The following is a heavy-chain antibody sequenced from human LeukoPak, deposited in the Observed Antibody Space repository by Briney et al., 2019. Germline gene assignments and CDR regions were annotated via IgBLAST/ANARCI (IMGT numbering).Heavy chain of an antibody. Sequence: SETLSLTCSVSGDSISSDYWRWIRQPPGKGLEWIGYIYRIGNTDYNPCLKSRVTISLDTSKNQLSLNLTSVTAADTAVYYCAGRGQRYFRDWGQGTLVTVSS. CDR3: AGRGQRYFRD. V-gene: IGHV4-4*08. J-gene: IGHJ1*01. CDR2: IYRIGNT. CDR1: GDSISSDY.